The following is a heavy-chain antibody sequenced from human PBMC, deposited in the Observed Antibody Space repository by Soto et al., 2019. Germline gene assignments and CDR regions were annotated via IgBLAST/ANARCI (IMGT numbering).Heavy chain of an antibody. CDR3: ASDHYGSGSYSEFDT. J-gene: IGHJ5*02. Sequence: ASVKVSCKASGGTFSSYAISWVRQAPGQGLEWMGGIIPIFGTANYAQKFQGRVTITADKSTSTAYMELSSLRSEDTAVYYCASDHYGSGSYSEFDTWGQGTLATVSS. CDR1: GGTFSSYA. CDR2: IIPIFGTA. D-gene: IGHD3-10*01. V-gene: IGHV1-69*06.